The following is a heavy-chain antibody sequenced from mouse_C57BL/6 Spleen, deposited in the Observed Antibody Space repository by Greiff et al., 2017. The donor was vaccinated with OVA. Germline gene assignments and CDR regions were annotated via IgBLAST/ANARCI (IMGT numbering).Heavy chain of an antibody. Sequence: VQLQQSGPGLVQPSQSLSITCTVSGFSLTSYGVHWVRQSPGKGLEWLGVIWSGGSTDYNAAFISRLSISKDNSKIQVFFKMNSLQADDTAIYYCARMLTGAYFDYWGQGTTLPVSS. D-gene: IGHD4-1*01. CDR2: IWSGGST. CDR3: ARMLTGAYFDY. J-gene: IGHJ2*01. V-gene: IGHV2-2*01. CDR1: GFSLTSYG.